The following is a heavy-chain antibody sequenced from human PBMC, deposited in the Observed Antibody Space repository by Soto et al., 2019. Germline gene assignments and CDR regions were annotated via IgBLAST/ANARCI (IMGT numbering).Heavy chain of an antibody. CDR1: GGSISSGGYY. Sequence: SETLSLTCTVSGGSISSGGYYWSWIRQHPGKGLEWIGYIYYSGSTYYNPSLKSRFTISVDTFKNQFSLKLSSVTAADSAVYYCAGGGMVRGFDAFDIWGQGTMVTVSS. V-gene: IGHV4-31*03. J-gene: IGHJ3*02. CDR3: AGGGMVRGFDAFDI. D-gene: IGHD3-10*01. CDR2: IYYSGST.